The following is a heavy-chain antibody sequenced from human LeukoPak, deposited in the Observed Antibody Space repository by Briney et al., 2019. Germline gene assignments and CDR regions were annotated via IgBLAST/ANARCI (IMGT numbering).Heavy chain of an antibody. D-gene: IGHD4-17*01. CDR1: GGSISGYY. V-gene: IGHV4-59*01. Sequence: PSETLSLTCTVSGGSISGYYWSWVRQPPGKGLEWIGYIYYSGSTNYNPSLKSRVTISVDTSKNQFSLKLSSVTAADTAVYYCASSYGDAYFDYWGQGTLVTVSS. CDR2: IYYSGST. CDR3: ASSYGDAYFDY. J-gene: IGHJ4*02.